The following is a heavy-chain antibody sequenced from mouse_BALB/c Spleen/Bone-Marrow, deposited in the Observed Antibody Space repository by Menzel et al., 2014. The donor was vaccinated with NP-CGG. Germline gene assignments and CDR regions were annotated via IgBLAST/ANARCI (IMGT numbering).Heavy chain of an antibody. Sequence: VKLMESGAELMKPGASVKISCKATGYTFSSYWIEWVKQRPGHGLEWIGEILPGNGSTNYNEKFKGKATFTAETSSNTAYMQLCSLTSEDSAVYYCARSKVLYAMDYWGQGTSVTVSS. J-gene: IGHJ4*01. D-gene: IGHD2-14*01. CDR2: ILPGNGST. CDR1: GYTFSSYW. V-gene: IGHV1-9*01. CDR3: ARSKVLYAMDY.